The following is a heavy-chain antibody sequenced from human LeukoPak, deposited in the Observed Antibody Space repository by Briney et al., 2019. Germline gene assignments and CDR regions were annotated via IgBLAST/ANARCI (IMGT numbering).Heavy chain of an antibody. D-gene: IGHD4-23*01. V-gene: IGHV3-15*01. CDR2: IKSKTDGGTT. Sequence: GGSLRLSCAASGFTFSNAWMSWVRQAPGKGLEWVGRIKSKTDGGTTDYAAPAKGRFTISRDDSKNTLYLQMNSLKTEDTAVYYCTTDNPVVTLDYWGQGTLVTVSS. J-gene: IGHJ4*02. CDR3: TTDNPVVTLDY. CDR1: GFTFSNAW.